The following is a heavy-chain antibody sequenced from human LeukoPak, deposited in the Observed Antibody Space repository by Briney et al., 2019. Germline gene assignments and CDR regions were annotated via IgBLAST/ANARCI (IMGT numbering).Heavy chain of an antibody. D-gene: IGHD3-22*01. Sequence: GGSLRLSCAASGFTFSSYSMNWVRQAPGKGLEWVADINPDGSAQAYLDSVKGRFTISRDNAKNSLYLQMNSLRAEDTAVYYCARDRYYDSSGYYSLWNYYYMDVWGKGTTVTVSS. CDR2: INPDGSAQ. J-gene: IGHJ6*03. CDR1: GFTFSSYS. CDR3: ARDRYYDSSGYYSLWNYYYMDV. V-gene: IGHV3-7*01.